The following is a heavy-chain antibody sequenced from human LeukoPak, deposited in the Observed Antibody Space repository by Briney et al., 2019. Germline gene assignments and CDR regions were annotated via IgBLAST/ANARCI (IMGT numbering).Heavy chain of an antibody. J-gene: IGHJ4*02. CDR2: INHSGST. CDR1: GASFSGYY. CDR3: ARGRTGITMVRGVIQKSLYYFDY. Sequence: SETLSLTCAVYGASFSGYYWSWIRQPPGKGLEWLGEINHSGSTNYNPSLKSRVTISVATSKNQFSLKLSSVTAADTAVYYCARGRTGITMVRGVIQKSLYYFDYWGQGTLVTVSS. D-gene: IGHD3-10*01. V-gene: IGHV4-34*01.